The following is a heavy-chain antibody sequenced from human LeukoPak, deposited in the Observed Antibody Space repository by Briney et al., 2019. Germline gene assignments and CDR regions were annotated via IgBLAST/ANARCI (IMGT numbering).Heavy chain of an antibody. Sequence: GSSVKVSCKASGGTFSSYAISWLRQAPGQGLEWMGGIIPIFGTANYAQKFQGRVTITADESTSTAYMELSSLRSEDTAVYYCARPSTSTDAFDIWGQGTMVTVSS. J-gene: IGHJ3*02. CDR2: IIPIFGTA. CDR3: ARPSTSTDAFDI. CDR1: GGTFSSYA. V-gene: IGHV1-69*01. D-gene: IGHD5/OR15-5a*01.